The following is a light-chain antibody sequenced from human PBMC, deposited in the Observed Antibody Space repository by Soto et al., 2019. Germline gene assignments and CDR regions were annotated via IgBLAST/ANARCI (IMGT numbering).Light chain of an antibody. CDR1: QDISTY. V-gene: IGKV1-27*01. Sequence: DIQMTQSPSSLSASVGDTVTFTCRASQDISTYLAWYKQKPGKVPSLLIYAASTLQSGVPSRFSGSGSGTTFTLTVSGLQPEDVATYFCQNYYSAPLFGQGKRLEI. CDR3: QNYYSAPL. CDR2: AAS. J-gene: IGKJ5*01.